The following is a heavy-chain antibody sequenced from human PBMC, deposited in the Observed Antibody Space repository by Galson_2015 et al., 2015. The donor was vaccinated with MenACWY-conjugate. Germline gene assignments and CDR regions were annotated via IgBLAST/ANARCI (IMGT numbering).Heavy chain of an antibody. CDR2: IYPRGTT. CDR3: ARADLVVDAIHSTVDI. D-gene: IGHD2-8*02. V-gene: IGHV4-38-2*02. Sequence: ETLSLPCSVSGYSVSTDYSWGWLRQPPGKGLEWIASIYPRGTTYYNPSLTSRVTISVETSWNQFSLKLRSVTAADTAVYYCARADLVVDAIHSTVDIWGQGTVGTVSS. CDR1: GYSVSTDYS. J-gene: IGHJ3*02.